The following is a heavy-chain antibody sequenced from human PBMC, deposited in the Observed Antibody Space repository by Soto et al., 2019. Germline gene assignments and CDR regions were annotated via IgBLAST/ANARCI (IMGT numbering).Heavy chain of an antibody. J-gene: IGHJ6*03. D-gene: IGHD2-2*01. Sequence: ASVKVSCKASGYTFTSYDINWVRQATGQGLEWMGWMNPNSGNTGYAQKFQGRVTMTRNTSISTAYMELSSLRSEDTAVYYCARVQGYCSSTSCYLGGYYYYYMDVWGKGTTVTVSS. CDR2: MNPNSGNT. V-gene: IGHV1-8*01. CDR1: GYTFTSYD. CDR3: ARVQGYCSSTSCYLGGYYYYYMDV.